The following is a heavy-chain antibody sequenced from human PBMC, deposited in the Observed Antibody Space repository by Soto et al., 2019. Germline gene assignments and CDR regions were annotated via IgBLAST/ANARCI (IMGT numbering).Heavy chain of an antibody. CDR1: GFPFSDYY. Sequence: GGSLRLSCATSGFPFSDYYMSWIRQAPGKGLEWLSHISPKSTYRNYADSVKGRFTISRDNTKSSLFLQMSSLGVEDTAVYYCARGGGGGLFEHWGQGVLVTVSS. CDR3: ARGGGGGLFEH. V-gene: IGHV3-11*06. CDR2: ISPKSTYR. D-gene: IGHD2-21*01. J-gene: IGHJ4*02.